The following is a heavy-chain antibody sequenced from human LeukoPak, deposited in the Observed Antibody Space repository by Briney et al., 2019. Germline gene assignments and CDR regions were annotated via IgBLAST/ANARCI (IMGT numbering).Heavy chain of an antibody. V-gene: IGHV4-4*07. D-gene: IGHD1-26*01. CDR2: IYTSGST. Sequence: KPSETLSLTCTVSGGSISSYYWSWIRQPAGKGLEWIGRIYTSGSTNYNPSLKSRVTMSVDTSKNQFSLKLSSVTAADTAVYYCARTRLGGATRYYFDYWGQGTLVTVSS. J-gene: IGHJ4*02. CDR3: ARTRLGGATRYYFDY. CDR1: GGSISSYY.